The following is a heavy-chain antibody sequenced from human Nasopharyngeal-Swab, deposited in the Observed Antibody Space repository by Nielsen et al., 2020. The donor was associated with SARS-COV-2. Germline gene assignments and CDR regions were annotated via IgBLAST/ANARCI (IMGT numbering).Heavy chain of an antibody. J-gene: IGHJ4*02. Sequence: GESLKISCAASGFTFSTSWMSWARQAPGKGPEWVAIIKPVGSETYYVDSAKGRFTISTDNAKNSLFLQMDGLRAEDTAVYFCVSGHGDSWGQGTLVTVSS. V-gene: IGHV3-7*02. CDR2: IKPVGSET. CDR3: VSGHGDS. CDR1: GFTFSTSW.